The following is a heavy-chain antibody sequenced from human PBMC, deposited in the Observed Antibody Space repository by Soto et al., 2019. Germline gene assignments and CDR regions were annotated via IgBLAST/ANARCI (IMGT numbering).Heavy chain of an antibody. J-gene: IGHJ6*02. Sequence: VSGGSISSYYWIWIRQPPGKGLEWIVYIYYSGSTNYNPSLKSRVTISVDTSKNQFSLKLSSVTAADTAVYYCARGTYYDFWSGYHKYYYYYYGMDVWDQGTTVTVSS. V-gene: IGHV4-59*01. CDR3: ARGTYYDFWSGYHKYYYYYYGMDV. CDR1: GGSISSYY. CDR2: IYYSGST. D-gene: IGHD3-3*01.